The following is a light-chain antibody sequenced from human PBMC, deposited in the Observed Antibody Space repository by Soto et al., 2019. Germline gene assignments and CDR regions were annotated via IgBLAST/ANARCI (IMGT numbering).Light chain of an antibody. J-gene: IGLJ1*01. CDR1: SSDVGGYNY. CDR2: GVN. Sequence: QSALTQPPSASGSPVQSVTISCTGTSSDVGGYNYVSWYQQHPGKAPQLVIYGVNKRASGVPDRFSGSKSGNTASLTVSGLQAEDEADYYCSSYAGSNILYVFGTGTKLTVL. V-gene: IGLV2-8*01. CDR3: SSYAGSNILYV.